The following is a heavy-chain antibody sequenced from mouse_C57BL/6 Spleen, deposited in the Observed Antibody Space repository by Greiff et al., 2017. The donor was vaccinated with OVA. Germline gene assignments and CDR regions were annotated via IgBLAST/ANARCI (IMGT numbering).Heavy chain of an antibody. V-gene: IGHV1-55*01. J-gene: IGHJ2*01. Sequence: QVQLQQPGAELVKPGASVKMSCTASGYTFTSYWITWVKPRPGQGLEWIGHLYPGSGSTNYNEKFKSKATLTVYTSTSTAYRKLSSLTSEDSAVYYCARTGDYSNYLDYWGQGTTLTVSS. D-gene: IGHD2-5*01. CDR2: LYPGSGST. CDR3: ARTGDYSNYLDY. CDR1: GYTFTSYW.